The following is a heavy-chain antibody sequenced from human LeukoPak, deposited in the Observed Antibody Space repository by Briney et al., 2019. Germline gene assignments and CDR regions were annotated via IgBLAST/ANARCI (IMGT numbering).Heavy chain of an antibody. J-gene: IGHJ4*02. CDR3: ARDQGYRKPFYFDY. V-gene: IGHV1-18*01. CDR1: GYTFTSYG. CDR2: ISAYSGNT. Sequence: GASVKVSCKASGYTFTSYGISWVRQDPGQGLEWMGWISAYSGNTNYAQKLQGRVTMTTDTSKSTAYMELRSLRSDDTAVYYCARDQGYRKPFYFDYWGQGTLVTVSS. D-gene: IGHD5-24*01.